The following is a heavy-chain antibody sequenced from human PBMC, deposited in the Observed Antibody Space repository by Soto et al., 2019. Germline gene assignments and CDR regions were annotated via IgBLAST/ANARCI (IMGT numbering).Heavy chain of an antibody. V-gene: IGHV3-21*01. CDR3: ARMAPATPGGMDV. CDR1: GLTFSSHS. CDR2: ISSSSSYI. J-gene: IGHJ6*02. D-gene: IGHD5-12*01. Sequence: XLSFAAPGLTFSSHSMNWVRQAPGKGLEWVSSISSSSSYIYYADSVKGRFTISRDNAKNSLYLQMNSLRAEDKAVYYCARMAPATPGGMDVWGQGTTVTVSS.